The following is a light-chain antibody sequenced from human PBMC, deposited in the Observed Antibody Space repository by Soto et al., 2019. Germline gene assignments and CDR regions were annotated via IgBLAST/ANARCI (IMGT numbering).Light chain of an antibody. V-gene: IGKV3-20*01. J-gene: IGKJ5*01. Sequence: EIVFTQSPCTLSLSPGERATLSCRASQSISSSYLGWYQQKPGQAPRLLIYGTFSRATGIPDRFSGSGSGTDFTLTISRLEPEDFAVYYCQQYGSSPPITFGQGTRLEIK. CDR1: QSISSSY. CDR2: GTF. CDR3: QQYGSSPPIT.